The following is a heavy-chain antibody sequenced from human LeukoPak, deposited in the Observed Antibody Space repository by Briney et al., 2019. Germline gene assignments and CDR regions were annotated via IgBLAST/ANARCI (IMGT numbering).Heavy chain of an antibody. V-gene: IGHV1-8*01. CDR3: ARGLEGQYYDFWSGYYTGNWFDP. J-gene: IGHJ5*02. CDR1: GYTFTSYD. Sequence: ASVKVSCKASGYTFTSYDINWVRQATGQGLEWMGWMNPNSGNTGYAQKFQGRVTMTRNTSISTAYMELSSLRSEDTAVYYCARGLEGQYYDFWSGYYTGNWFDPWGLGTLVTVSS. CDR2: MNPNSGNT. D-gene: IGHD3-3*01.